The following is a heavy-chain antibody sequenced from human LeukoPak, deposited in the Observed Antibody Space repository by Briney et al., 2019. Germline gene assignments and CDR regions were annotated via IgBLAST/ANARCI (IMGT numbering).Heavy chain of an antibody. CDR1: RITFTYW. V-gene: IGHV3-23*01. CDR2: ISGSGGST. D-gene: IGHD3-22*01. CDR3: AKDSSGYYPAEYFQH. Sequence: GGSLRLSCAASRITFTYWMSWVRQAPGKGLEWVSAISGSGGSTYYADSVKGRFTISRDNSKNTLYLQMNSLRAEDTAVYYCAKDSSGYYPAEYFQHWGQGTLVTVSS. J-gene: IGHJ1*01.